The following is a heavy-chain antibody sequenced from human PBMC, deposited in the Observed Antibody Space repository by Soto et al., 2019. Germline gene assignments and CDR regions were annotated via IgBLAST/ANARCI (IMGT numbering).Heavy chain of an antibody. CDR3: ARDQYSSSWYGLGWFDP. Sequence: QVQLQESGPGLVKPSQTLSLTCTVSGGSICSGGYYWSWIRQHPGKGLEWIGYIYYSGSTYYNPSLKSRVTISVDTSKNQFSLKLSSVTAADTAVYYCARDQYSSSWYGLGWFDPWGQGTLVTVSS. CDR2: IYYSGST. CDR1: GGSICSGGYY. V-gene: IGHV4-31*03. D-gene: IGHD6-13*01. J-gene: IGHJ5*02.